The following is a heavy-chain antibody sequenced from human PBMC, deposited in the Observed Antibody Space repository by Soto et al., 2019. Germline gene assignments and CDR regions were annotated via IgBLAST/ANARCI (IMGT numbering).Heavy chain of an antibody. J-gene: IGHJ3*02. CDR1: GFTFSSYA. CDR3: AKDRALDYYDSSGDAFDI. CDR2: ISGSGGST. Sequence: GGSLRLSCAASGFTFSSYAMSWVRQAPGKGLEWVSAISGSGGSTYYADSVKGRFTISRDNSKNTLYLQMNSLRAEDTAVYYCAKDRALDYYDSSGDAFDIWGQGTMVTVSS. V-gene: IGHV3-23*01. D-gene: IGHD3-22*01.